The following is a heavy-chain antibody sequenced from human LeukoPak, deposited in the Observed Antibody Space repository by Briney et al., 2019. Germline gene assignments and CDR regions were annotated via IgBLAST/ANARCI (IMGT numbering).Heavy chain of an antibody. CDR1: GFIFSDYY. D-gene: IGHD3-10*01. CDR2: ISNIGTTI. CDR3: AKRGWFGELYYYFDY. Sequence: GGSLRLSCAASGFIFSDYYMSWIRQAPGKGLEWVSYISNIGTTIYYADSVKGRFTISRDNSKNTLYLQMNSLRAEDTAVYYCAKRGWFGELYYYFDYWGQGTLVTVSS. J-gene: IGHJ4*02. V-gene: IGHV3-11*04.